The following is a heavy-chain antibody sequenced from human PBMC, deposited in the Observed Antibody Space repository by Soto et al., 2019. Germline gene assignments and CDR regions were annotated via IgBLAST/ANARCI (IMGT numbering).Heavy chain of an antibody. V-gene: IGHV3-21*01. J-gene: IGHJ6*02. Sequence: GGSLRLSCAASGFTFSSYSMNWVRQAPGKGLEWVSSISSSSSYIYYADSVKGRFTISRDNAKNSLYLQMNSLRAEDTAVYYCARDSLGSVVTSRYYYYGMDVWGQGTTVTVS. CDR3: ARDSLGSVVTSRYYYYGMDV. CDR1: GFTFSSYS. CDR2: ISSSSSYI. D-gene: IGHD2-2*01.